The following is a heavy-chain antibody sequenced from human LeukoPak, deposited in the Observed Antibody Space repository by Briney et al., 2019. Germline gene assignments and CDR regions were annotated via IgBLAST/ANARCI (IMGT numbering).Heavy chain of an antibody. Sequence: SETLSLTCTVSGGSISSYYWSWIRQAPGKGLEWIGEINHSGSTNYNPSLKGRVTISVDTSKNQFSLKLSSVTAADTAVYYCARHLLTTDFDYWGQGTLGTVSS. CDR2: INHSGST. D-gene: IGHD4-11*01. CDR1: GGSISSYY. CDR3: ARHLLTTDFDY. V-gene: IGHV4-34*01. J-gene: IGHJ4*02.